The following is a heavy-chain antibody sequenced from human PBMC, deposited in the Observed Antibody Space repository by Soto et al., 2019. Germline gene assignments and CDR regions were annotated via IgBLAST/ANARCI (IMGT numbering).Heavy chain of an antibody. CDR2: IYWDDTK. CDR1: GFSLSTIGVG. CDR3: AHKGGGDRILDY. D-gene: IGHD3-16*01. J-gene: IGHJ4*02. V-gene: IGHV2-5*02. Sequence: QITLKESGPTLVKPTQTLTLTCSFSGFSLSTIGVGVGWIRQPPGKALEWLALIYWDDTKEYRPSLKSRLSITKHPSKNQVARTAPNLGPVHPTTFYRAHKGGGDRILDYWGQGTLVTVSS.